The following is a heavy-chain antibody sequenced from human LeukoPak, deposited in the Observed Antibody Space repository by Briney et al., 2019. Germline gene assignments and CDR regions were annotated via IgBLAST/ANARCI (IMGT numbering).Heavy chain of an antibody. CDR3: ARHDDFYDSFNYMDV. D-gene: IGHD3-22*01. CDR2: IYYSGTT. CDR1: GASISSTLYY. J-gene: IGHJ6*03. V-gene: IGHV4-39*01. Sequence: SETLSLTCTVSGASISSTLYYWGWIRQPPGKGLEWIGTIYYSGTTYYNPSLRSRVTISVDTAQNHVSLKFTSVTAADTAVYYCARHDDFYDSFNYMDVWGKGTTVTVSS.